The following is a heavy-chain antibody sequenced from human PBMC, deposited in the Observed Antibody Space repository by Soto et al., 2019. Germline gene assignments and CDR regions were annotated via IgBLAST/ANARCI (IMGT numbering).Heavy chain of an antibody. Sequence: EVQLLESGGGLVQPGGSLRLSCAASGFAFSSYAMNWVRQAPGKGLEWVSVISGSGGSTYYADSVKGRFTISRDNSKNTLYLQMNSLRAEDTAVYYCARRGSGSYYDYWGQGTLVTVSS. V-gene: IGHV3-23*01. J-gene: IGHJ4*02. CDR2: ISGSGGST. CDR1: GFAFSSYA. D-gene: IGHD1-26*01. CDR3: ARRGSGSYYDY.